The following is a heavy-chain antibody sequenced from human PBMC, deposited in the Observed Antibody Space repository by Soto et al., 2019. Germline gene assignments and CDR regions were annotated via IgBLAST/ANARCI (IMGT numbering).Heavy chain of an antibody. CDR2: ISAYNGDT. CDR1: GYSFTNYG. V-gene: IGHV1-18*01. Sequence: QDQLVQSGGEVKKPGASVKVSCKASGYSFTNYGITWVRQAPGQGFEGMGWISAYNGDTNYAQKLQGRATMTTDASTSTAYLELRSLRSDDTAVYYCARDRGVAPPVAGNTHYYYYMDVWGKGTTVTVSS. D-gene: IGHD6-19*01. CDR3: ARDRGVAPPVAGNTHYYYYMDV. J-gene: IGHJ6*03.